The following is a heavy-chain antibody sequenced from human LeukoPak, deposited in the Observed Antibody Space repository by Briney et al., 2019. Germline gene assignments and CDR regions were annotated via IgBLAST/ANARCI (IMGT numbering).Heavy chain of an antibody. V-gene: IGHV3-7*01. CDR2: IKQDGSEK. CDR1: GFTFSSYW. CDR3: ARAPPYYDFLTGYCYFDY. D-gene: IGHD3-9*01. Sequence: GGSLRLSCAASGFTFSSYWMCWVRQAPGKGLEWVANIKQDGSEKYYVDSVKGRFTISRDNAKNSLYLQMNSLRAEDTAVYYCARAPPYYDFLTGYCYFDYGGQGTLVPVSS. J-gene: IGHJ4*02.